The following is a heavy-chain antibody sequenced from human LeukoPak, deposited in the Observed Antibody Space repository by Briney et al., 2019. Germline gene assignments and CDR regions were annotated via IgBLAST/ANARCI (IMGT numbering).Heavy chain of an antibody. CDR1: GGSITSNNFY. Sequence: SETLSLSCTVSGGSITSNNFYWEWIRQPPGKGLEWIGSVYYSGSTNYNPSLKSRVTISVDTSKNQFSLKLSSVTAADTAVYYCARDLLSSSWYGDFDYWGQGTLVTVSS. CDR3: ARDLLSSSWYGDFDY. D-gene: IGHD6-13*01. CDR2: VYYSGST. J-gene: IGHJ4*02. V-gene: IGHV4-39*07.